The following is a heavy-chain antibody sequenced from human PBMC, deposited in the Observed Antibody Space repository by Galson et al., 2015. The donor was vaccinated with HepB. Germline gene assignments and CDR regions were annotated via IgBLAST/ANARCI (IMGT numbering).Heavy chain of an antibody. Sequence: SLRLSCAASEFTFNNAWMNWVRQAPGKGLEWVGRIKSKTDGGTTDYAAPVKGRFTISRDDSKTTLYLQMNSLKTEDTAVYYCTTDGARSGATSVDYWGQGTLVTVSS. CDR1: EFTFNNAW. D-gene: IGHD2-15*01. J-gene: IGHJ4*02. CDR3: TTDGARSGATSVDY. V-gene: IGHV3-15*01. CDR2: IKSKTDGGTT.